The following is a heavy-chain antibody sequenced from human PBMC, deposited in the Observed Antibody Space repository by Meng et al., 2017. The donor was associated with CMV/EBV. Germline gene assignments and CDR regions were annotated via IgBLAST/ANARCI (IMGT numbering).Heavy chain of an antibody. V-gene: IGHV4-34*01. CDR1: GGSFSGYY. Sequence: GSLRLSCAVYGGSFSGYYWSWIRQPPGKGLEWIGEINHSGSTNYNPSLKSRVTISVDTSKNQFSLKLSSVTAADTAVYYCVRGMMDDYGGIYDAFDIWGRGTMVTVSS. J-gene: IGHJ3*02. CDR3: VRGMMDDYGGIYDAFDI. D-gene: IGHD4/OR15-4a*01. CDR2: INHSGST.